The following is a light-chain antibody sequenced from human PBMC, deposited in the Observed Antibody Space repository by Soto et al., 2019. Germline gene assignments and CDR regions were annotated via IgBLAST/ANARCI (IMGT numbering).Light chain of an antibody. V-gene: IGKV3-20*01. Sequence: EIVLTQSPGTLSLSPGERATLSCRASQSVSRSYLVWYQQKPGQAPRLLIYGASSRATGIPDRFSGSGSGTDFILTISRLEPEDFAVYYCQQYDSSPPYTFGQGTKLEIK. CDR3: QQYDSSPPYT. CDR1: QSVSRSY. CDR2: GAS. J-gene: IGKJ2*01.